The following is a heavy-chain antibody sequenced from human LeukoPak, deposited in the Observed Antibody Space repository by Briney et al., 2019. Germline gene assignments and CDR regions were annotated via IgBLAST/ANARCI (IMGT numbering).Heavy chain of an antibody. J-gene: IGHJ3*02. CDR3: ARPRQLVLDAFDI. D-gene: IGHD6-6*01. V-gene: IGHV4-39*01. CDR2: IYYSGST. CDR1: GGSISSSSYY. Sequence: SETLSLTCTVSGGSISSSSYYWGWIRQPPGKGLEWIGSIYYSGSTYYNPSLKSRVTISVDTSKNQFSLKLSSVTAADTAVCYCARPRQLVLDAFDIWGQGTMVTVSS.